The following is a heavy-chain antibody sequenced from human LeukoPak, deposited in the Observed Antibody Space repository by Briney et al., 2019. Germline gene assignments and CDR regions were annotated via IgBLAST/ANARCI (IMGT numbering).Heavy chain of an antibody. CDR1: GYTFTGYY. V-gene: IGHV1-18*04. CDR3: ATAPGRVLGYY. J-gene: IGHJ4*02. D-gene: IGHD2-8*02. Sequence: ASVKVSCKASGYTFTGYYMHWVRQAPGQGLEWMGWISAYNGNTNYAQKLQGRVTMTTDTSTSTAYMELRSLRSDDTAVYYCATAPGRVLGYYWGQGILVTVSS. CDR2: ISAYNGNT.